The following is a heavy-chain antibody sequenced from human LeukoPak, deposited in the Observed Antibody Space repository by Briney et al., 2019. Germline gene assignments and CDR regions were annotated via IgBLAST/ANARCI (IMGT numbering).Heavy chain of an antibody. CDR3: ARVIFWSGYFSNLHFDY. V-gene: IGHV3-21*06. J-gene: IGHJ4*02. Sequence: PGGSLRLSCVASEFTFSSYNMNWVRQAPGKGLEWVSSISSSSSYIYYADSVRGRFTISRDNAKNSLYLQMNNLRPEDTAVYYCARVIFWSGYFSNLHFDYWGQGTLVTVSS. D-gene: IGHD3-3*01. CDR1: EFTFSSYN. CDR2: ISSSSSYI.